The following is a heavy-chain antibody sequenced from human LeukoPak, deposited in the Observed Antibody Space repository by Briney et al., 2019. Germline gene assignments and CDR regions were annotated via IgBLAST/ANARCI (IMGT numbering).Heavy chain of an antibody. J-gene: IGHJ1*01. CDR2: IYTSGST. D-gene: IGHD3-22*01. CDR1: GGSISSGSYY. Sequence: SETLSLTCTVSGGSISSGSYYWSWIRQPAGKGLEWIGRIYTSGSTNYNPSLKSRVTISVDTSKNQFSLKLSSVTAADTAVYYCARSPRVVVTWRYFQHWGQGTLVTVSS. V-gene: IGHV4-61*02. CDR3: ARSPRVVVTWRYFQH.